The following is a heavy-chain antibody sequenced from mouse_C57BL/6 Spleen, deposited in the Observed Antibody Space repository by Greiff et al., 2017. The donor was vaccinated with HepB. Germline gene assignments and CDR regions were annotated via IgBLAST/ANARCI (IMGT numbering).Heavy chain of an antibody. CDR2: IDPSDSYT. D-gene: IGHD1-1*01. J-gene: IGHJ1*03. Sequence: QVQLQQPGAELVMPGASVKLSCKASGYTFTSYWMHWVKQRPGQGLERIGEIDPSDSYTNYNQKFKGKSTLTVDKSSSTAYMQLSSLTSEDSAVYYCARDYGSSYGYFDVWGTGTTVTVSS. CDR1: GYTFTSYW. CDR3: ARDYGSSYGYFDV. V-gene: IGHV1-69*01.